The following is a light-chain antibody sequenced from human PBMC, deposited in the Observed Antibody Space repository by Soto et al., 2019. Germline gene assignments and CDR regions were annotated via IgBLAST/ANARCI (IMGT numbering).Light chain of an antibody. CDR2: GAS. Sequence: IVLTHSPGTLSLSPWERATLSCRASQSVSSSYLAWYQQKPGQAPRLLIYGASSRATGIPDRFSGSGSGTDFTLTISRLEPEDFAVYFCHQRYNNWPFYFGQGTRLEIK. CDR3: HQRYNNWPFY. V-gene: IGKV3D-20*02. CDR1: QSVSSSY. J-gene: IGKJ5*01.